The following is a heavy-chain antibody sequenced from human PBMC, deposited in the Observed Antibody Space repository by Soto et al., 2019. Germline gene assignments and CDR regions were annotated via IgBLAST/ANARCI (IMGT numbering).Heavy chain of an antibody. D-gene: IGHD5-18*01. CDR3: AREGYSYGSYYYGMDV. CDR2: ISYDGSNK. Sequence: LRLSCAASGFTFSSYAMHWVRQAPGKGLEWVAVISYDGSNKYYADSVKGRFTISRDNSKNTLYLQMNSLRAEDTAVYYCAREGYSYGSYYYGMDVWGQGTTVPSP. V-gene: IGHV3-30-3*01. J-gene: IGHJ6*02. CDR1: GFTFSSYA.